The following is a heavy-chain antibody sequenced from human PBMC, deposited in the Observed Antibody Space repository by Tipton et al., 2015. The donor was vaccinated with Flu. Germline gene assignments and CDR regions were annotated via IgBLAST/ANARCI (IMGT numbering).Heavy chain of an antibody. D-gene: IGHD3-10*01. V-gene: IGHV4-34*01. CDR1: GGSFSGYY. CDR2: INHSGST. Sequence: TLSLTCAVYGGSFSGYYWSWIRQPPGKGLEWIGEINHSGSTDYNPSLKSRVTISVDTSKNQFSLKLSSVTAADTAVYYCAGHVDRSWMLEFWGQGTLVTVSS. J-gene: IGHJ4*02. CDR3: AGHVDRSWMLEF.